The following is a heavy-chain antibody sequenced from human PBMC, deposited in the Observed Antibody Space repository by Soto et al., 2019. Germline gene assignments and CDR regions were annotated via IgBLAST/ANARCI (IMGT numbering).Heavy chain of an antibody. Sequence: SVKVSCKASGGTFSSYTISWVRQAPGQGLEWMGRIIPILGIANYAQKFQGRVTITADKSTSTASMELSSLRSEDTAVYYCARENHRDCSASGSYSYYYGMDVWGQGTTVTVSS. V-gene: IGHV1-69*04. D-gene: IGHD3-10*01. J-gene: IGHJ6*02. CDR2: IIPILGIA. CDR3: ARENHRDCSASGSYSYYYGMDV. CDR1: GGTFSSYT.